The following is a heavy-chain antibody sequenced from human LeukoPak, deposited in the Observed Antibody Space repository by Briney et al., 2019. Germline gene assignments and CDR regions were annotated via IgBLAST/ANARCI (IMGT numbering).Heavy chain of an antibody. J-gene: IGHJ6*02. CDR1: GFTFSSYW. CDR2: INHNGNVN. Sequence: GGSLRLSCAASGFTFSSYWMNWARQAPGKGLEWVASINHNGNVNYYVDSVKGRFTISRDNAKNSLYLQMSNLRAEDTAVYFCARGGGFDVWGQGATVTVSS. V-gene: IGHV3-7*03. D-gene: IGHD2-15*01. CDR3: ARGGGFDV.